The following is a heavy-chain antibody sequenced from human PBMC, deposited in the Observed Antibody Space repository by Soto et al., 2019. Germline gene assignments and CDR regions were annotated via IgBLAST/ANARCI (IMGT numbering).Heavy chain of an antibody. Sequence: EVQLVESGGGSVQPGRSLRLSCEASGFSFDDYGMHWVRQGPGKGLERVSGISWDSGDIYYVDSVKGRFTISRDNAKKSLYLQMNSRRTEDTALYYCARDNDLDRDGPFDYWGQGILVTVSS. CDR3: ARDNDLDRDGPFDY. V-gene: IGHV3-9*01. CDR2: ISWDSGDI. D-gene: IGHD2-2*03. J-gene: IGHJ4*02. CDR1: GFSFDDYG.